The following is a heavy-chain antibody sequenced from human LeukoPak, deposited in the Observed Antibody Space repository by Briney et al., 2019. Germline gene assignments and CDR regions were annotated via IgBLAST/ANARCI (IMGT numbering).Heavy chain of an antibody. CDR2: IKSKTDGGTT. Sequence: TGGSLRLSCAASGSTFSNAWMSWVRQAPGKGLEWVGRIKSKTDGGTTDYAAPVKGRFTISRDDSKNTLYLQMNNLKTEDTAVYYCTTDPDSFWDIWGQGTMVTVSS. V-gene: IGHV3-15*01. CDR3: TTDPDSFWDI. D-gene: IGHD3-3*01. J-gene: IGHJ3*02. CDR1: GSTFSNAW.